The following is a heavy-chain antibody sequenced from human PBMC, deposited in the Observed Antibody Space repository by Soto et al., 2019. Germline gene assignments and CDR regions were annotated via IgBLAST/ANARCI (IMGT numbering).Heavy chain of an antibody. D-gene: IGHD5-18*01. J-gene: IGHJ4*02. V-gene: IGHV4-30-4*01. CDR3: AREGTAMAALDY. CDR2: IYYSGST. Sequence: QVQLQESGPGLVKPSQTLSLTCTVSGGSISSGDYYWGWIRQPPGKGLEWIGYIYYSGSTYYNPSLKSRVTISVDTSKNQCSLKLSSVTAADTAVYYCAREGTAMAALDYWGQGTLVTVSS. CDR1: GGSISSGDYY.